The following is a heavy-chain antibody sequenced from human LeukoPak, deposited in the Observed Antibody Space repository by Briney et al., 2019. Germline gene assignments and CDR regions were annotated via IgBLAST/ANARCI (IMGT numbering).Heavy chain of an antibody. Sequence: GGSLRPSCAASGFTFSSYAMHWVRQAPGKGLEWVAVISYDGSNKYYADSVKGRFTISRDNSKNTLYLQMNSLRAEDTAVYYCARGQYSSSPPRDYWGQGTLVTVSS. V-gene: IGHV3-30-3*01. J-gene: IGHJ4*02. D-gene: IGHD6-6*01. CDR1: GFTFSSYA. CDR3: ARGQYSSSPPRDY. CDR2: ISYDGSNK.